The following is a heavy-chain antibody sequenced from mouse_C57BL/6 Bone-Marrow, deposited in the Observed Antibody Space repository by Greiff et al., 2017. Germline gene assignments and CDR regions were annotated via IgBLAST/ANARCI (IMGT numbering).Heavy chain of an antibody. D-gene: IGHD2-14*01. CDR1: GFTFSSYA. Sequence: EVLLVESGGGLVKPGGSLKLSCAASGFTFSSYAMSWVRQTPEKRLEWVATISDGGSYTYYPDNVKGRFTISRDNAKNNLYLQMSQLKAEDTAMYYCARGGYAMDYWGQGTSVTVSS. V-gene: IGHV5-4*01. CDR3: ARGGYAMDY. CDR2: ISDGGSYT. J-gene: IGHJ4*01.